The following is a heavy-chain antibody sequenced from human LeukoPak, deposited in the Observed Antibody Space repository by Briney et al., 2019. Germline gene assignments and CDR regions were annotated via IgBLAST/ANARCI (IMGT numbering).Heavy chain of an antibody. Sequence: ASVKVSCKASGYTSTSYYMHWVRQAPGQGLEWMGIINPSGGSTSYAQKFQGRVTMTRDMSTSTVYMELSSLRSEDTAVYYCARREHDYGVDYWGRGTLVTVSS. D-gene: IGHD4-17*01. CDR3: ARREHDYGVDY. CDR1: GYTSTSYY. CDR2: INPSGGST. V-gene: IGHV1-46*01. J-gene: IGHJ4*02.